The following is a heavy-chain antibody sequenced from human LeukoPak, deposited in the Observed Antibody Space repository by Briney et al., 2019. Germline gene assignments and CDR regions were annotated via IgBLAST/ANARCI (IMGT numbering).Heavy chain of an antibody. J-gene: IGHJ4*02. D-gene: IGHD6-13*01. CDR3: ASLGALWEQQRSFDY. Sequence: SVMVSCKASGGTFSSYAISWVRQAPGQGLEWMGGIIPIFGTANYAQKFQGRVTITTDESTSTAYMELSSLRSEDTAVYYCASLGALWEQQRSFDYWGQGTLVTVSS. V-gene: IGHV1-69*05. CDR1: GGTFSSYA. CDR2: IIPIFGTA.